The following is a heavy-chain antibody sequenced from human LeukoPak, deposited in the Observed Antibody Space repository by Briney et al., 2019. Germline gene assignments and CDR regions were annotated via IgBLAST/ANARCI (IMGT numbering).Heavy chain of an antibody. CDR3: ANYPRAESGSYKVFEY. D-gene: IGHD3-10*01. CDR1: GFTFSDYY. V-gene: IGHV3-11*06. J-gene: IGHJ4*02. Sequence: TGGSLGLSCAISGFTFSDYYMSWIRQAPGKGPEWASYISGSGSVTNYAASVRGRFTISRDNAKNSLYLQMNSLRAEDTAVYYCANYPRAESGSYKVFEYWGQGTLVTVSS. CDR2: ISGSGSVT.